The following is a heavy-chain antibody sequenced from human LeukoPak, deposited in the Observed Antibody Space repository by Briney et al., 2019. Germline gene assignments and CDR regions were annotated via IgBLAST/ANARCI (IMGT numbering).Heavy chain of an antibody. CDR1: GGTFSSYA. CDR2: IIPIFGTA. V-gene: IGHV1-69*13. Sequence: ASVKVSCKASGGTFSSYAISWVRQAPGQGLEWMGGIIPIFGTANYAQKFQGRVTITADESTSTAYMELSSLRSEDTAVYYCARMEYYDFWSGYYWGDFDYWGQGTLVTVSS. CDR3: ARMEYYDFWSGYYWGDFDY. J-gene: IGHJ4*02. D-gene: IGHD3-3*01.